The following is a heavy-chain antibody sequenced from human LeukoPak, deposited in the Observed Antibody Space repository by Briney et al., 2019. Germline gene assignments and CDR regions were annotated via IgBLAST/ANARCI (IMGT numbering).Heavy chain of an antibody. CDR2: INPNSGGT. CDR1: GYTFTGYY. V-gene: IGHV1-2*02. Sequence: ASVKVSCKAPGYTFTGYYIHTVRQAPGQGLEWMGWINPNSGGTNYAQKFQGRVTMTRDTSISTAYMELTRLRPDDTAVYYCARDDVDYWFDNCGQGTLVTVSS. J-gene: IGHJ4*02. CDR3: ARDDVDYWFDN. D-gene: IGHD4-17*01.